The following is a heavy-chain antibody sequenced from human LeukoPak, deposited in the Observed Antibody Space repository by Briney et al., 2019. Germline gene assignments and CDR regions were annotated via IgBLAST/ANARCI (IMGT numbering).Heavy chain of an antibody. CDR1: GYTFASYG. Sequence: ASVKVSCKASGYTFASYGISWVREAPGQGLEWMGWISAYNGNTNYAQKLQGRVTMTTDTSTSTAYMELRSLRSDDTAVYYCAALVRGVDALDIWGQGTMVTVSS. V-gene: IGHV1-18*01. D-gene: IGHD3-10*01. J-gene: IGHJ3*02. CDR3: AALVRGVDALDI. CDR2: ISAYNGNT.